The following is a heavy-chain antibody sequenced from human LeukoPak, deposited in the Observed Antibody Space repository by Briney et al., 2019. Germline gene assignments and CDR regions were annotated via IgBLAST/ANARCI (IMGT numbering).Heavy chain of an antibody. CDR2: IYHSGST. V-gene: IGHV4-38-2*02. D-gene: IGHD5-12*01. CDR3: AKVLPTILKDPGTFDI. J-gene: IGHJ3*02. CDR1: GYSISSGYY. Sequence: PSETLSLTCTVSGYSISSGYYWGWIRQPPGKGLEWIGSIYHSGSTYYNPSLKSRVTISVDTSKNQFSLKLSSVTVADTAVYYCAKVLPTILKDPGTFDIWGQGTMVTVSS.